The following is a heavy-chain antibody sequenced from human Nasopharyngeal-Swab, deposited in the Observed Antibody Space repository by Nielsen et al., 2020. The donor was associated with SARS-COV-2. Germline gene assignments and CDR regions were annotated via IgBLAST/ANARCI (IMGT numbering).Heavy chain of an antibody. D-gene: IGHD1-14*01. CDR2: FDPEDGET. CDR1: GYTLTELS. Sequence: ASAQASCKVSGYTLTELSMHWVRHAPGKGLEWMGGFDPEDGETIYAQKFQGRVTMTEDTSTDTAYMELSSLRSEDTAVYYCAPADPAGSPSGWFDYWGQGTPVTVSS. CDR3: APADPAGSPSGWFDY. J-gene: IGHJ4*02. V-gene: IGHV1-24*01.